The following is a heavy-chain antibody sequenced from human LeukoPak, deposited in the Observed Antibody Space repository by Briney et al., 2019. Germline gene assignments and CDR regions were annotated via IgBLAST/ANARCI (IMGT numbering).Heavy chain of an antibody. CDR1: GGSFSGYY. D-gene: IGHD3-10*01. CDR2: INHSGTT. Sequence: PSETLSLSCAVYGGSFSGYYWTWIRQPPGKGLEWIGEINHSGTTNYNPSLKSRVTISVDTSKNQFSPKLRSVTAADTAVYYCARGGITMAYYGMDVWGRGTPVTVSS. V-gene: IGHV4-34*01. CDR3: ARGGITMAYYGMDV. J-gene: IGHJ6*04.